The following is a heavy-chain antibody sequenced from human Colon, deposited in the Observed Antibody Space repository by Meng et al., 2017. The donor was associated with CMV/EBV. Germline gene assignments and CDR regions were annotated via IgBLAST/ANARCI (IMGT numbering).Heavy chain of an antibody. D-gene: IGHD6-13*01. CDR3: VRDIVRLEQQLDYDGFDI. Sequence: GGSLRLSCAVSGFTFDDYAMHWVRQAPGKGLEWVSGLTWNSGAIGYADSVKGRFSISRDNANKSLYLRMNSLRPEDTALYYCVRDIVRLEQQLDYDGFDIWGQGTMVTVSS. CDR2: LTWNSGAI. V-gene: IGHV3-9*01. J-gene: IGHJ3*02. CDR1: GFTFDDYA.